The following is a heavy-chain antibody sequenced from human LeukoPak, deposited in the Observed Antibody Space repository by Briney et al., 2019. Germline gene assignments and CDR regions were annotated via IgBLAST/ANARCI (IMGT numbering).Heavy chain of an antibody. Sequence: PGGSLRLSCAASGFTFSSYSMNWVRQAPGKGLEWVSSIFSSGSYIYYADSVKGRFTISRDNAKKSLYLQMNSLRAEDTAVYYCARGADSSFLDYWGQGTLVTVSS. CDR1: GFTFSSYS. D-gene: IGHD3-22*01. V-gene: IGHV3-21*01. J-gene: IGHJ4*02. CDR2: IFSSGSYI. CDR3: ARGADSSFLDY.